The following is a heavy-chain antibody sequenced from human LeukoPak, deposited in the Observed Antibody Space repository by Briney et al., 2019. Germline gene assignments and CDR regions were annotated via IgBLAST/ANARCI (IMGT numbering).Heavy chain of an antibody. CDR3: ARERILGYCSGGSCYGSFAFDI. CDR1: GGSISSYY. J-gene: IGHJ3*02. V-gene: IGHV4-59*01. CDR2: IYYSGST. D-gene: IGHD2-15*01. Sequence: SETLSLTCTVSGGSISSYYWSWIRQPPGKGLEWIGYIYYSGSTNYNPSLKSRVTISVDTSKNQSSLKLSSVTAADTAVYYCARERILGYCSGGSCYGSFAFDIWGQGTMVTVSS.